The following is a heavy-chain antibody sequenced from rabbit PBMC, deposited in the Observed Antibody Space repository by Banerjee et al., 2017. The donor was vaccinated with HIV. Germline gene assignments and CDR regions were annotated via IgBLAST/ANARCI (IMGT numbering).Heavy chain of an antibody. CDR3: ARDLAGVIGWNFNL. J-gene: IGHJ4*01. CDR2: IYADSSDST. CDR1: GFSFNNKYV. D-gene: IGHD4-1*01. V-gene: IGHV1S40*01. Sequence: QSLEESGGDLVKPEGSLTLTCTASGFSFNNKYVMCWVRQAPGKGLEWIACIYADSSDSTAYASWAKGPFTISKTSSTTVTLQMTSLTAADTATYFCARDLAGVIGWNFNLWGPGTLVTVS.